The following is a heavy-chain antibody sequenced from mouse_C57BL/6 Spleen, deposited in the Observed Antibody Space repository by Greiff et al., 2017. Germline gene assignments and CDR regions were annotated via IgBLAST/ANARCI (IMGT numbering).Heavy chain of an antibody. V-gene: IGHV2-9-1*01. CDR3: ARNVGNYHYYAMDY. Sequence: VKLKESGPGLVAPSQSLSITCTVSGFSLTSYAISWVRQPPGKGLEWLGVIWTGGGTNYNSALKSRLSISKDNSKSQVFLKMNSLQTDDTARYYCARNVGNYHYYAMDYWGQGTSVTVSS. D-gene: IGHD2-1*01. CDR1: GFSLTSYA. CDR2: IWTGGGT. J-gene: IGHJ4*01.